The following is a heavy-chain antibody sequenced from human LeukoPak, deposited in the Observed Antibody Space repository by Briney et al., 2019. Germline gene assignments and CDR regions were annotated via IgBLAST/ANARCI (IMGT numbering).Heavy chain of an antibody. Sequence: SVNVSCKASGGTFSSYAISWVRQAPGQGLEWMGRIIPILGIANYAQNFQGRVTFTADESTGTAYMGLSSLTSDDTAMYYCARQFWNGYYAALDIWGQGTLVTVSS. CDR3: ARQFWNGYYAALDI. D-gene: IGHD3-3*01. CDR2: IIPILGIA. CDR1: GGTFSSYA. V-gene: IGHV1-69*04. J-gene: IGHJ3*02.